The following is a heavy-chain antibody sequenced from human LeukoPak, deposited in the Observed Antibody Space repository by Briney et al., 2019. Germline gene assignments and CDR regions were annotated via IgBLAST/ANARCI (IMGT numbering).Heavy chain of an antibody. CDR1: GFTFSTSA. CDR3: AKDQLVPSA. V-gene: IGHV3-23*01. D-gene: IGHD6-13*01. Sequence: GGSLRLSCAASGFTFSTSAMSWVRQAPGKGLEWVSSISDSTYYADSVKGRFTISRDNSKNTLYLQMNSLRAEDTAVYYCAKDQLVPSAWGQGTLVTVSS. J-gene: IGHJ5*02. CDR2: ISDST.